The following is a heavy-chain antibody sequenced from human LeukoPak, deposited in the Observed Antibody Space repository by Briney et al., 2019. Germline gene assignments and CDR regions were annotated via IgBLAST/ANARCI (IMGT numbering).Heavy chain of an antibody. V-gene: IGHV6-1*01. D-gene: IGHD5-18*01. Sequence: SQTLSLTCAISGDSVPNNSAAWNWIRQSPSRGLEWLGRTYYRSQWYNDYAVSVKSRITINPDTSKNQFSLQLNSVTPDDTAVYYCARTNTAIITYDYWGQGTLVTVSS. CDR3: ARTNTAIITYDY. CDR2: TYYRSQWYN. CDR1: GDSVPNNSAA. J-gene: IGHJ4*02.